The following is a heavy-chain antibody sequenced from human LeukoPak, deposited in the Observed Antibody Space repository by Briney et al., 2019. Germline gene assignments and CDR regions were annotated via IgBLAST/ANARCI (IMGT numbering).Heavy chain of an antibody. V-gene: IGHV3-49*04. D-gene: IGHD2-2*01. CDR3: TRDCSSTSCYELYYYYYGMDV. CDR2: IRSKAYGGTT. CDR1: GFTFGDYA. J-gene: IGHJ6*02. Sequence: GGSLRLSCTASGFTFGDYAMSWVRQAPGKGLEWVGFIRSKAYGGTTEYAASVKGRFTTSRDDPKSIASLQMNSLKAEDTAVYYCTRDCSSTSCYELYYYYYGMDVWGQGTTVTVSS.